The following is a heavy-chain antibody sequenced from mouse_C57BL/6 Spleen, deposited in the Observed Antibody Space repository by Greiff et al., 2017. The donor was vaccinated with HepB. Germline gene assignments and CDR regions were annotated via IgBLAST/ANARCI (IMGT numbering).Heavy chain of an antibody. CDR2: ISSGGDYI. J-gene: IGHJ1*03. V-gene: IGHV5-9-1*02. Sequence: EVKLVESGEGLVKPGGSLKLSCAASGFTFSSYAMSWVRQTPEKRLEWVAYISSGGDYIYYADTVKGRFTISRDNARNTLYLQMSSLKSEDTAMYYCTRDPLRYWYFDVWGTGTTVTVSS. D-gene: IGHD1-1*01. CDR3: TRDPLRYWYFDV. CDR1: GFTFSSYA.